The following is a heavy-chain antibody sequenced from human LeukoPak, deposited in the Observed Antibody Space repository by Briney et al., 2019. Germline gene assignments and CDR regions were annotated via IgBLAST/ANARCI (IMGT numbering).Heavy chain of an antibody. CDR1: GGSISSGGSH. J-gene: IGHJ4*02. D-gene: IGHD6-19*01. Sequence: SQTLSLTCTVSGGSISSGGSHWSWISQHPGKGLEWIGYIYYSGSTYYNPSLKSRVTISLDTSENQFSLKLSSVTAADTAIYYCARGNQEQWLVYWGQGTLVTVSS. CDR3: ARGNQEQWLVY. V-gene: IGHV4-31*03. CDR2: IYYSGST.